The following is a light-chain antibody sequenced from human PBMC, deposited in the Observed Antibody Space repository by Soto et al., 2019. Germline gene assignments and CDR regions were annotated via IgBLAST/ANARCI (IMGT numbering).Light chain of an antibody. CDR3: LLAYSGARV. CDR1: TGAVTGGHY. J-gene: IGLJ2*01. Sequence: QAVVTQEPSLTVSPGGTVTLTCGSSTGAVTGGHYPYWFQQKPGQAPRTLIYDTSDKHSWTPARFSGSLLGGKAALTLSGAQPEDEADYYCLLAYSGARVFGGGTKVTVL. V-gene: IGLV7-46*01. CDR2: DTS.